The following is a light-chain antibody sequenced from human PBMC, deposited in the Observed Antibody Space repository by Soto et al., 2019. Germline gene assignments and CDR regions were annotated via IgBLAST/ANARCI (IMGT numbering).Light chain of an antibody. J-gene: IGLJ1*01. CDR1: SSDVGSYNY. V-gene: IGLV2-8*01. Sequence: QSVVPQPPTASGSPGQSVTISCTGTSSDVGSYNYVSWYQQHPGKAPKLMIYEVTKRPSGVPDRFSGSKSGNTASLTVSGLQADDEADYYCSSYAGSNNKVFGTGTKVTVL. CDR3: SSYAGSNNKV. CDR2: EVT.